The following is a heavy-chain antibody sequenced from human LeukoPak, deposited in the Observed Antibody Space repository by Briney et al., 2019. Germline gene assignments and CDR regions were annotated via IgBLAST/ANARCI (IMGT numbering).Heavy chain of an antibody. CDR3: ARVRRDYYYYYYMDV. CDR2: INHSGST. CDR1: GGSFSGYY. Sequence: SETLSLTCAVYGGSFSGYYWSWIRQPPGKGLEWIGEINHSGSTNYNPSLKSRVTISVDTSKNQFFLKLSSVTAADTAVYYCARVRRDYYYYYYMDVWGKGTTVTVSS. J-gene: IGHJ6*03. V-gene: IGHV4-34*01.